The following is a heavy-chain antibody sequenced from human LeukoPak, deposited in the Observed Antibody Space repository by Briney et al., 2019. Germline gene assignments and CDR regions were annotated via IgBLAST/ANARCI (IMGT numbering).Heavy chain of an antibody. J-gene: IGHJ4*02. CDR1: GGSISSSNW. CDR2: INHSGST. Sequence: SGTLSLTCAVPGGSISSSNWWSWVRQPPGKGLEWIGEINHSGSTNYNPSLKSRVTISVDTSKNQFSLKLSSVTAADTAVYYCARAGFMRRVDYWGQGTLVTVSS. V-gene: IGHV4-4*02. CDR3: ARAGFMRRVDY.